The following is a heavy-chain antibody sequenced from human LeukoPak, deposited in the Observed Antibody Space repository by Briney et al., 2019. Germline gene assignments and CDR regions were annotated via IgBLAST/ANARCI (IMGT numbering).Heavy chain of an antibody. CDR2: IRSKANSYAT. Sequence: PGGSLRLSCATSGFTFSGSAIHWVRQASAKGLEWVGRIRSKANSYATTDVASVKGRFTISRDDSKNTAYLEMSSLKTEDTAVYYCTRPSYDSSVSGVVYWGQGTLVTVSS. CDR3: TRPSYDSSVSGVVY. J-gene: IGHJ4*02. D-gene: IGHD3-22*01. V-gene: IGHV3-73*01. CDR1: GFTFSGSA.